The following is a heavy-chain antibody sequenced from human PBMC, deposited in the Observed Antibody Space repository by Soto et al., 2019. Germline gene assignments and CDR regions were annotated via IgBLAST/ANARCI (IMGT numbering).Heavy chain of an antibody. D-gene: IGHD3-16*01. CDR3: ARGIGLRRGPFDF. J-gene: IGHJ4*02. V-gene: IGHV3-48*02. Sequence: GGSLRLSCATSGFTFTSYSMNWVRQAPGRGLEWLSYISSSSNTIFYADSVKGRFTISRDSANSSLYLQLTSLRDDDTALYFFARGIGLRRGPFDFWGQGTPVTVSS. CDR2: ISSSSNTI. CDR1: GFTFTSYS.